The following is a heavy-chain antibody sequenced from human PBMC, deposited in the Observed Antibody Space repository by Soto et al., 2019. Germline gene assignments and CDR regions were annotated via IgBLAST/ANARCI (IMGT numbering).Heavy chain of an antibody. CDR2: IWYDGSNK. Sequence: PGASLRLSCSASGFTFSSYGMHWVRQAPGKGLEWVAVIWYDGSNKYYADSVKGRFTISRDNSKNTLYLQMNSRRAEDTAVYYCARVHPIFGVVTSGLSDYWGQGTLVTVSS. J-gene: IGHJ4*02. CDR3: ARVHPIFGVVTSGLSDY. V-gene: IGHV3-33*01. D-gene: IGHD3-3*01. CDR1: GFTFSSYG.